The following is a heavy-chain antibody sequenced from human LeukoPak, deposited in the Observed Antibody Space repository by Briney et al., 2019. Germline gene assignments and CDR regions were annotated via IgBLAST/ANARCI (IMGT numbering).Heavy chain of an antibody. CDR3: ARLLDNDIIVDPDTFDV. CDR1: GGSLSGHY. CDR2: VSYTGRT. Sequence: LETLSRTCTVSGGSLSGHYWSWIRQPPGKRLEWIGYVSYTGRTKYNPSLQSRVTISIDTSKSQFSLKLTSVTSADTAVYSCARLLDNDIIVDPDTFDVWGQGTTVIVSS. D-gene: IGHD2-15*01. V-gene: IGHV4-59*11. J-gene: IGHJ3*01.